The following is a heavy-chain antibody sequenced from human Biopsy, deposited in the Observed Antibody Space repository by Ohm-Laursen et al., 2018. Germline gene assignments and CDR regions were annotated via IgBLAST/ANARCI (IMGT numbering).Heavy chain of an antibody. CDR2: IDVLDYNT. Sequence: SLRLSCAASGFTFNTYGMHWVRQAPGKGLEWVSHIDVLDYNTYYVDSVRGRFTISRDNSKEMVYLQINSLRADDPAVYYCVRGWGGYNFDSWGQGTLVTVSS. CDR1: GFTFNTYG. D-gene: IGHD2-2*02. V-gene: IGHV3-23*01. J-gene: IGHJ4*01. CDR3: VRGWGGYNFDS.